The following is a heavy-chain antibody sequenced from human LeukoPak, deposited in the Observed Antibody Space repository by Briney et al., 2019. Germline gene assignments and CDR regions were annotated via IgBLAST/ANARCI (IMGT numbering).Heavy chain of an antibody. J-gene: IGHJ4*02. Sequence: LTGGSLRLSCAASGFTFSNFAMSWVRQAPGKGLEWVSAISPGGSTIYYADSVKGRFTVSRDNSRDTLYVQLNSLSAEDTAVYYCAKADMSTTFFDYWGQGTLVTVSS. CDR1: GFTFSNFA. V-gene: IGHV3-23*01. CDR3: AKADMSTTFFDY. D-gene: IGHD5-24*01. CDR2: ISPGGSTI.